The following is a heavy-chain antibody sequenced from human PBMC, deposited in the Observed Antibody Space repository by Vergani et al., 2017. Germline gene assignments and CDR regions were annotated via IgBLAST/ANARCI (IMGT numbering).Heavy chain of an antibody. J-gene: IGHJ3*02. V-gene: IGHV3-21*04. CDR3: AKVGRSEVAGTFGAFDI. CDR2: LSASDRRT. Sequence: EVQMVESGGGLVKPGGSLRLSCVASGFTFSHYSMNWVRQAPGKGLEWVSTLSASDRRTHYADSVKGRFTISRDNYKNTLFLHMNSLRPEDTAVYYCAKVGRSEVAGTFGAFDIWGQGTMVTVSS. D-gene: IGHD6-19*01. CDR1: GFTFSHYS.